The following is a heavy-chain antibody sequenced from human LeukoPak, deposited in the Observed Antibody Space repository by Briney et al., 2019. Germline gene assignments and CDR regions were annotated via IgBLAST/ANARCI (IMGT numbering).Heavy chain of an antibody. D-gene: IGHD2-2*03. J-gene: IGHJ6*02. CDR1: GNTFTSYY. CDR2: INPSSGTT. V-gene: IGHV1-46*01. CDR3: ARGDGYCSSTSCYANYYYGMDV. Sequence: ASVKVSCKASGNTFTSYYLHWVRQAPGQGLEWMGIINPSSGTTTYAQKFQGRITMTRDTSTSTVYMELSSLRSEDTAVYYCARGDGYCSSTSCYANYYYGMDVWGQGTTVTVSS.